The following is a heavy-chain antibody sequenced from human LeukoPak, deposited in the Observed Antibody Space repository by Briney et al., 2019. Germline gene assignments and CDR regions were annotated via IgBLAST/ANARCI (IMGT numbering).Heavy chain of an antibody. CDR3: ARLGIGVVPSAMLGDYYFDY. J-gene: IGHJ4*02. V-gene: IGHV4-59*08. CDR1: SGSISSYY. CDR2: IYYSGST. D-gene: IGHD2-2*01. Sequence: SETLSLTCTVSSGSISSYYWSWIRQPPGKGLEWIGYIYYSGSTKYNPSLKSRVTISVDTSKSQFSLKLTSVTAADTAVYYCARLGIGVVPSAMLGDYYFDYWGQGTLVTVSS.